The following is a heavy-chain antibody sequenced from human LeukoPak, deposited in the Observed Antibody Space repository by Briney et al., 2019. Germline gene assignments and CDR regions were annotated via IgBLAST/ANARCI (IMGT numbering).Heavy chain of an antibody. CDR1: GYSISSGYY. V-gene: IGHV4-38-2*02. Sequence: SETLSLTCTVSGYSISSGYYWGWIRQPPGKGLEWIGNIYHSGSTYYNPSLKSRVTISIDTSKNQFSLELSSVTAADTAIYYCARAYSSSWYLNWFDPWGQGTLVTVSS. CDR3: ARAYSSSWYLNWFDP. D-gene: IGHD6-13*01. CDR2: IYHSGST. J-gene: IGHJ5*02.